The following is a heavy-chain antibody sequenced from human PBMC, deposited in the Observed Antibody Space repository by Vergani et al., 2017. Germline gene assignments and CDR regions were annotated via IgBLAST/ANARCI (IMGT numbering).Heavy chain of an antibody. D-gene: IGHD3-10*01. CDR1: GFTFSSYA. CDR2: ISYDGSNK. Sequence: QVQLVESGGGVVQPGRSLRLSCAASGFTFSSYAMHWVRQAPGKGLEWVAVISYDGSNKYYADSVKGRFTISRDNSKNTLYLQMNSLRAEDTAVYYCAREQLLWFGEENWFDPWGQGTLVTVSS. J-gene: IGHJ5*02. V-gene: IGHV3-30-3*01. CDR3: AREQLLWFGEENWFDP.